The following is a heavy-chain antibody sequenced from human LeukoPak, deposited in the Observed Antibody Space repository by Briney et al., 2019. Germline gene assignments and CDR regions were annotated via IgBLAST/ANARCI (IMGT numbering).Heavy chain of an antibody. CDR1: GFTFSSYA. V-gene: IGHV3-23*01. D-gene: IGHD3-22*01. J-gene: IGHJ4*02. Sequence: GGSLRLSCAASGFTFSSYAMSWVRQAPGKGLEWVSAISGSGGNTYYADSVKGRFTISRDNSKNTLYLQMNSLRAEDTAVYYCAKDSRTYYYDSSGYWHFDYWGQGTLVTVSS. CDR2: ISGSGGNT. CDR3: AKDSRTYYYDSSGYWHFDY.